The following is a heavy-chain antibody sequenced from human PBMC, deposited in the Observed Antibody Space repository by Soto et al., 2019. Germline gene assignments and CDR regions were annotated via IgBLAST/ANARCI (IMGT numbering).Heavy chain of an antibody. Sequence: EVQLVESGGGLVQPGGSLRLSCAASGLTFSSYWMSWVRQAPGKGLEWVANIKQDGSEKYYVDSVKGRFTISRDNAKNSLYLQMNSLRAEDTAVYYCARDFGVVPACFDYWGQGTLVTVSS. J-gene: IGHJ4*02. CDR2: IKQDGSEK. CDR1: GLTFSSYW. CDR3: ARDFGVVPACFDY. D-gene: IGHD3-3*01. V-gene: IGHV3-7*01.